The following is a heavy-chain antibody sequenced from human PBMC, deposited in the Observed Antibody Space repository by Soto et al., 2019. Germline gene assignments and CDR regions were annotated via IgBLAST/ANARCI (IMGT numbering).Heavy chain of an antibody. CDR1: GFTFSSYG. V-gene: IGHV3-30*18. CDR3: AKDTYSNYAYYSYGMDV. J-gene: IGHJ6*02. Sequence: GGYLRLSCAASGFTFSSYGMHWVRQAPGKGLEWVAVISYDGSNKYYADSVKGRFTISRDNSKNTLYLQMNSLRAEDTAVYYCAKDTYSNYAYYSYGMDVWGQGPTLTVSS. D-gene: IGHD4-4*01. CDR2: ISYDGSNK.